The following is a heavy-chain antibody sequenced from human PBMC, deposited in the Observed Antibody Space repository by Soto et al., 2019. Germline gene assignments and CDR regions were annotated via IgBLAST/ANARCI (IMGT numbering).Heavy chain of an antibody. V-gene: IGHV3-7*01. J-gene: IGHJ4*02. CDR2: IKQDGSEK. D-gene: IGHD7-27*01. Sequence: AGGSLRLSCAASGFTFSSYWMSWVRQAPGKGLEWVANIKQDGSEKYYVDSVKGRFTISRDNAKNTLYLQMNSLRAEDTAMYYCARDPLNTGVEEFDYWGQGTLVTVSS. CDR1: GFTFSSYW. CDR3: ARDPLNTGVEEFDY.